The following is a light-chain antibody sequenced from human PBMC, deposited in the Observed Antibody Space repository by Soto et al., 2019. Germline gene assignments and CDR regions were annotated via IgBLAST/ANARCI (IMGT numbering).Light chain of an antibody. CDR2: AAS. Sequence: IQMTQSPSSLSASAGDRVTITCRASQGIRSYLDWYQQKPGKAPKLLIYAASSLQSGVPSRFSGSGSGTDFTLTIRSLQPEDFATYYCKQINSSPMTFGQGTRLEIK. V-gene: IGKV1-39*01. J-gene: IGKJ5*01. CDR1: QGIRSY. CDR3: KQINSSPMT.